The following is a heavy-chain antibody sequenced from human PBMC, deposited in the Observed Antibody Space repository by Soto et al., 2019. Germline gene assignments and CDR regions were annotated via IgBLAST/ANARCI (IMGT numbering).Heavy chain of an antibody. V-gene: IGHV3-48*03. CDR3: ARGGVY. CDR2: ISGSGSTI. CDR1: GFTFSSHE. J-gene: IGHJ1*01. D-gene: IGHD2-8*01. Sequence: GSLRLSCEATGFTFSSHEMNWIRQTPGKRLEWIAKISGSGSTINYADSVKGRFTISRDNVQRTLHLQMDSLRVEDTGVYYCARGGVYWGRGTLVTVSS.